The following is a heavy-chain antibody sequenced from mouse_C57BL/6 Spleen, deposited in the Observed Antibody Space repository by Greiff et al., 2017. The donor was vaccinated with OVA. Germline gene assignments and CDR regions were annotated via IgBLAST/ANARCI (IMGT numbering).Heavy chain of an antibody. V-gene: IGHV14-2*01. CDR2: IDPEDGET. D-gene: IGHD2-4*01. Sequence: EVMLVESGAELVKPGASVKLSCTASGFNIKDYYMHWVKQRTEQGLEWIGRIDPEDGETKYAPKFQGKATITADTSSNTAYLQLSSLTSEDTAVYYGARSGDSNYDYDDAMDYWGQGTSVTVSS. CDR1: GFNIKDYY. J-gene: IGHJ4*01. CDR3: ARSGDSNYDYDDAMDY.